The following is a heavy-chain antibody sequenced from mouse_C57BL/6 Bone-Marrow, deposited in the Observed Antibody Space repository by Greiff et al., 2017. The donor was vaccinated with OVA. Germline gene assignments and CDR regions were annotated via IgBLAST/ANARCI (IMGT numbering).Heavy chain of an antibody. CDR3: ARQRDFITTVDHYFDY. CDR1: GFTFSSYG. Sequence: EVHLVESGGDLVKPGGSLKLSCAASGFTFSSYGMSWVRQTPDKRLEWVATISSGGSYTYYPDSVKGRFTISRDNAKNTLYLQMSSLKSEDTAMYYCARQRDFITTVDHYFDYWGQGTTLTVSS. J-gene: IGHJ2*01. V-gene: IGHV5-6*01. CDR2: ISSGGSYT. D-gene: IGHD1-1*01.